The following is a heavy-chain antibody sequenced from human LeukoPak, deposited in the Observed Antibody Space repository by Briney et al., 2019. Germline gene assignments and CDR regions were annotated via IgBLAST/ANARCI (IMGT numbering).Heavy chain of an antibody. J-gene: IGHJ4*02. Sequence: ASVTVSFMAFGHTLLDLSIHWVRQAPGKGLEWMGGYDPEDDERIYSEKFLGRVTLTEDTSTDTAYMELTSLRSDDTAVYYCSTETAGNYWGQGTLVTVSS. CDR1: GHTLLDLS. D-gene: IGHD3-10*01. V-gene: IGHV1-24*01. CDR2: YDPEDDER. CDR3: STETAGNY.